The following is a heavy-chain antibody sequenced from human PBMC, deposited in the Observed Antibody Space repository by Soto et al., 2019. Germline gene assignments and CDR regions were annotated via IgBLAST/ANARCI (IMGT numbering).Heavy chain of an antibody. CDR3: ASQRSTNGVWIPTEENWFDP. CDR2: IYYSGST. J-gene: IGHJ5*02. Sequence: QVQLQESGPGLVKPSQTLSLTCTVSGGSISSGGYYWSWIRQHPGKGLEWIGYIYYSGSTYYNPSLKSRVTISVDTSKNQFSLKLSSVTAADTAVYYCASQRSTNGVWIPTEENWFDPWGQGTLVTVSS. D-gene: IGHD2-8*01. CDR1: GGSISSGGYY. V-gene: IGHV4-31*03.